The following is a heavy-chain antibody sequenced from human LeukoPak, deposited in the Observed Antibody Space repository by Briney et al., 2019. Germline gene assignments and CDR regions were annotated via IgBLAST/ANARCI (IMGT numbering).Heavy chain of an antibody. CDR1: GLTFSSYG. V-gene: IGHV3-30*18. Sequence: GRSLRLSCAASGLTFSSYGMHWVRQAPGKGLEWVAVISYDGSNKYYADSVKGRFTISRDNSKNTLYLQMNSLRAEDTAVYYCAKDLTAVAGIYYYGMDVWGQGTTVTVSS. D-gene: IGHD6-19*01. CDR2: ISYDGSNK. J-gene: IGHJ6*02. CDR3: AKDLTAVAGIYYYGMDV.